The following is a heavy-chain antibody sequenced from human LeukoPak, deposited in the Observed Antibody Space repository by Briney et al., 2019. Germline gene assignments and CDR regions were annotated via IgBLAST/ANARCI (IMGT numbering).Heavy chain of an antibody. D-gene: IGHD3-16*02. Sequence: GSLRLLCAASGFTFSSYGMHWVRQAPGKGLEWVAVIWYDGSNKYYADSVKGRFTISRDNSKNTLYLQMNSLRAEDTAVYYCARDQYYYPGVYDYVWGSYRSYYFDYWGQGTLVTVSS. V-gene: IGHV3-33*01. CDR3: ARDQYYYPGVYDYVWGSYRSYYFDY. CDR1: GFTFSSYG. J-gene: IGHJ4*02. CDR2: IWYDGSNK.